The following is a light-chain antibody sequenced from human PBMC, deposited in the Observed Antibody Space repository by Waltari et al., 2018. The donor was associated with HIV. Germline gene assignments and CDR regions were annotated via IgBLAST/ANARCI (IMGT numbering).Light chain of an antibody. CDR3: QQLESDTQVR. V-gene: IGKV1-9*01. CDR1: QGISSS. CDR2: AAC. Sequence: IPLPQSPSILSASVGDRVTITCRTTQGISSSLAWYHKKPGQAPKLLIYAACTLQSGVPSRSSGSGPGTEVTLTFSSLQTDDCATDYCQQLESDTQVRCGGGTKVGIK. J-gene: IGKJ4*02.